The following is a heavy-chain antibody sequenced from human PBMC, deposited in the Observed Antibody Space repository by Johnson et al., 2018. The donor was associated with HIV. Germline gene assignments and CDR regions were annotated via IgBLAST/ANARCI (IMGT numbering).Heavy chain of an antibody. Sequence: QVYLVESGGGVVQPGRSLRLSCAASGFTFSSYAMHWVRQAPGKGLEWVAVISYDGSNKYYADSVKGRFTISRDNSKNTLYLQMNSLRAEDTAVYYCASSAFDIWGQGTMVTVSS. V-gene: IGHV3-30*04. CDR3: ASSAFDI. CDR2: ISYDGSNK. J-gene: IGHJ3*02. CDR1: GFTFSSYA.